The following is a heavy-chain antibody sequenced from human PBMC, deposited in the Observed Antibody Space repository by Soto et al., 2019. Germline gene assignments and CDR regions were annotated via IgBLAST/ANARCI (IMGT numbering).Heavy chain of an antibody. J-gene: IGHJ4*02. CDR2: IYYSGST. D-gene: IGHD2-2*01. CDR1: GGSISSGGYY. V-gene: IGHV4-31*03. Sequence: QVQLQESGPGLVKPSQTLSLTCTVSGGSISSGGYYWSWIRQHPGKGLEWIGYIYYSGSTYYNQSLKSRVTISVDTSKNQFSLKLSSVTAADTAVYYCARERKDQLPSSYFDYCGQGTLVTVSS. CDR3: ARERKDQLPSSYFDY.